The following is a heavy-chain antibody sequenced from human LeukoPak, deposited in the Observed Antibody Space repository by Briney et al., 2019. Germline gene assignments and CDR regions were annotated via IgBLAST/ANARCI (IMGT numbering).Heavy chain of an antibody. D-gene: IGHD6-13*01. V-gene: IGHV4-39*07. Sequence: SETLSLTCTVSPGSISSSSYYWGWIRQPPGKGLEWIGTIFYSGSTYYNPSLKSRVTVSLDTSKNQFSLKLSSVTAADTAVYYCARDCGEDSSSCLDAFDIWGQGTMVTVSS. CDR2: IFYSGST. J-gene: IGHJ3*02. CDR1: PGSISSSSYY. CDR3: ARDCGEDSSSCLDAFDI.